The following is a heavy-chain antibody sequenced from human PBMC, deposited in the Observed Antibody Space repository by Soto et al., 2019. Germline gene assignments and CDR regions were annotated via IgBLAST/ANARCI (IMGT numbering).Heavy chain of an antibody. V-gene: IGHV1-3*01. Sequence: ASVKVSCKASGYSFTNYYMHWVRQAPGQRLEWMEWINVGNGNTRYSQKFQGRLTLTRDTPGNTAYMELNYLRSEDTAVYFCARELDPYYGGNSLSLDYWGQGTLVTVSS. CDR2: INVGNGNT. CDR3: ARELDPYYGGNSLSLDY. CDR1: GYSFTNYY. J-gene: IGHJ4*02. D-gene: IGHD4-17*01.